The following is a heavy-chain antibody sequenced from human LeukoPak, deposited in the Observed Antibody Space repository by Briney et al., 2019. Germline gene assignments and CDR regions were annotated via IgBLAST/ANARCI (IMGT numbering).Heavy chain of an antibody. CDR1: GLTVSNND. D-gene: IGHD3-10*01. CDR3: AKDRLLWFGETGMDV. J-gene: IGHJ6*02. Sequence: GGSLRLSCAASGLTVSNNDMTWVRQSPGKELEWVSTLYSDGSTYYADSVRGRFTISRDNSKNTLYLQKNSLRAEDTAVYYCAKDRLLWFGETGMDVWGQGTTVTVSS. V-gene: IGHV3-66*02. CDR2: LYSDGST.